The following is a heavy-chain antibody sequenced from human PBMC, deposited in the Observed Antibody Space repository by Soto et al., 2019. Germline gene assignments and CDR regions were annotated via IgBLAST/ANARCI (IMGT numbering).Heavy chain of an antibody. CDR2: VYYTGAT. D-gene: IGHD3-9*01. Sequence: LPATLSPTGNNSGGAISGIAYYSGFICQPPGKGLEWVGTVYYTGATYYNPSLKTRVTISVDTSKNQFSLRLSSVSAADTAMYHCAREAGVRYHFDPWGQGTTATDSS. CDR3: AREAGVRYHFDP. CDR1: GGAISGIAYY. J-gene: IGHJ6*01. V-gene: IGHV4-39*07.